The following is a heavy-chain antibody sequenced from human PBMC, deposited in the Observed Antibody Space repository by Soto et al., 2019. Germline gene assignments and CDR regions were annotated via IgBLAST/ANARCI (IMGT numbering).Heavy chain of an antibody. D-gene: IGHD3-9*01. J-gene: IGHJ4*02. CDR3: ARVNHRGYFAILTDY. Sequence: SETLSLTCTVSGDSLSSGGHYWSWIRQHPGKGLEWIGHIYDSVNTYYSPSLRSRVTISADMSKNQFSLNLRSVTAADTAVYYCARVNHRGYFAILTDYWGQGTLVTVSS. CDR2: IYDSVNT. V-gene: IGHV4-31*03. CDR1: GDSLSSGGHY.